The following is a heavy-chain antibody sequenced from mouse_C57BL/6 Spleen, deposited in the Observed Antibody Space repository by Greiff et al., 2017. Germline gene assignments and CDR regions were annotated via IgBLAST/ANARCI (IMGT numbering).Heavy chain of an antibody. Sequence: EVKLVESGPGLVKPSQSLSLTCSVTGYSITSGYYWNWIRQFPGNKLEWMGYISYDGSNNYNPSLKNRISITRDTSKNQFFLKLNSVTTEDTATYYCAREGDDDYWGQGTTLTVSS. CDR1: GYSITSGYY. J-gene: IGHJ2*01. CDR2: ISYDGSN. D-gene: IGHD3-3*01. V-gene: IGHV3-6*01. CDR3: AREGDDDY.